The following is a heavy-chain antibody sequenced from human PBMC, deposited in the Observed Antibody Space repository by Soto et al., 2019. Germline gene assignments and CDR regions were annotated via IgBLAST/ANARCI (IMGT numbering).Heavy chain of an antibody. Sequence: SVTLSLTCTVSGGSISSHSWSWIRQPPGEGLEWIGHVYYSGSTNYNPSLKSRVTISVDTFKNQFSLRLTSVTAADTAVYYCARHGVETAPHGFFELDYLGQGIMVTGSP. CDR1: GGSISSHS. D-gene: IGHD2-21*02. J-gene: IGHJ4*02. V-gene: IGHV4-59*08. CDR3: ARHGVETAPHGFFELDY. CDR2: VYYSGST.